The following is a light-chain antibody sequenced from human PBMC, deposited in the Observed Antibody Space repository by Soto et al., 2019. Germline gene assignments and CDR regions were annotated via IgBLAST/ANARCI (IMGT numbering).Light chain of an antibody. V-gene: IGLV2-14*01. CDR2: EVS. CDR1: SSDVGGYNY. CDR3: SSYTSSSTRV. J-gene: IGLJ3*02. Sequence: QSALTQPASVSGSPGQSITISCTGTSSDVGGYNYVSWYQQHPGKAPKLMIYEVSNRPSGVSNRVSGSKSGNTPSLTISGLQAEDEADYYCSSYTSSSTRVFGGGTQLTVL.